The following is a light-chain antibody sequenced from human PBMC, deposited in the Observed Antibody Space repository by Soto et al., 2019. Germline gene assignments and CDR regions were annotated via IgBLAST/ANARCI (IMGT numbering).Light chain of an antibody. CDR1: RSNIGAGYD. CDR3: QSYDSNLRSVL. CDR2: GNS. J-gene: IGLJ2*01. Sequence: QPVLTQPPSVSGAPGQRVTLSCTWSRSNIGAGYDVHWYQQLPGTAPKLLIYGNSNRPSGVPDRFSVSKSGTSASLAITGLQAEDEADYYCQSYDSNLRSVLFGGGTKLTVL. V-gene: IGLV1-40*01.